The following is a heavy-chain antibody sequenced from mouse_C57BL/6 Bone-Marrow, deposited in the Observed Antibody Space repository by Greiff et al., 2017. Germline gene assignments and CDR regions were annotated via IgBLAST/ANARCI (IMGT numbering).Heavy chain of an antibody. CDR1: GFSLTSYG. Sequence: VKLQESGPGLVRPSQSLSITCTVSGFSLTSYGVHWVRQSPGKGLEWLGVIWSGGSTDYNAAFISRLSISKDNSKSQVFFKMNSLQADDTAIYYCARCYWYFDVWGTGTTVTVSS. J-gene: IGHJ1*03. CDR2: IWSGGST. CDR3: ARCYWYFDV. V-gene: IGHV2-2*01.